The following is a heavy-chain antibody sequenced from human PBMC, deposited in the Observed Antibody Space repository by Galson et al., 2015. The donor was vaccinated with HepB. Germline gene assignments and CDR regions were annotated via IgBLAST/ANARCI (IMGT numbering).Heavy chain of an antibody. Sequence: LSLTCTVSGYSISSGYYWGWIRQPPGKGLEWIGSIYHSGSTYYNPSLKSRVTISVDTSKNQFSLKLSSVTAADTAVYYCARSGGAMVTNVPYYSDYWGQGTLVTVSS. CDR1: GYSISSGYY. CDR3: ARSGGAMVTNVPYYSDY. D-gene: IGHD5-18*01. J-gene: IGHJ4*02. V-gene: IGHV4-38-2*02. CDR2: IYHSGST.